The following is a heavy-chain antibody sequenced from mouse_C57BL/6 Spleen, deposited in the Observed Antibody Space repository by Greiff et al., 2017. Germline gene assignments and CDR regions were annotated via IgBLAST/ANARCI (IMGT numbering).Heavy chain of an antibody. CDR1: GYSFTDYN. CDR2: INPNNGTT. V-gene: IGHV1-39*01. CDR3: AKKDGTYAMGY. J-gene: IGHJ4*01. D-gene: IGHD2-1*01. Sequence: VQLKESGPELVKPGASVKISCKASGYSFTDYNMNWVKQSNGKSLEWIGVINPNNGTTSYNQKFKGKATLTVDQSSSTAYMQLNSLTSKDSAVYSCAKKDGTYAMGYWGQGTTVTVSS.